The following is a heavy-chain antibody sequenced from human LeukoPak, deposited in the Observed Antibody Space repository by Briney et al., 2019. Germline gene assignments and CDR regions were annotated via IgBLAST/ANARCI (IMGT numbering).Heavy chain of an antibody. J-gene: IGHJ6*03. Sequence: SETLSLTCTVSGGSISSYYWNWVRQPPGKSLEWIGFTHYSGSTFYNPSLKSRVSTSVDTSKNQFSLRLSFVTATDTAVYYCARSPSGMVSSSSFFNYYYYYMDVWGKGTTVTVSS. CDR2: THYSGST. CDR1: GGSISSYY. CDR3: ARSPSGMVSSSSFFNYYYYYMDV. V-gene: IGHV4-59*08. D-gene: IGHD6-6*01.